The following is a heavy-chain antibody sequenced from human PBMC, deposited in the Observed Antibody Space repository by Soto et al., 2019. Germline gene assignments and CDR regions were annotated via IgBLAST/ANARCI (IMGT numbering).Heavy chain of an antibody. D-gene: IGHD3-10*01. V-gene: IGHV1-69*08. CDR1: GGTFSNHL. Sequence: QVQLVQSGAEVKKPGSSVNVSCKASGGTFSNHLISWVRQAPGQGLEWMGTIIPLFGTLNYAQKLQGRVTLSADRSTSTAYMELSSLRYDDTAVYYCASGSLYGSGSYPVDYWGQGTLVTVSS. CDR2: IIPLFGTL. J-gene: IGHJ4*01. CDR3: ASGSLYGSGSYPVDY.